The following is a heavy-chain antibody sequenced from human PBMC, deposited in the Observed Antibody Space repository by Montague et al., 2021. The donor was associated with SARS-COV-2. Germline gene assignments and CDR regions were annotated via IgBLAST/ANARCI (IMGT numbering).Heavy chain of an antibody. J-gene: IGHJ4*02. D-gene: IGHD5-18*01. CDR1: GGPISGSSDY. CDR3: ARREYSYGWGD. Sequence: SETLSLTCTVTGGPISGSSDYWGWIRQSPGKGLEWIASVYYSGNTYYSPSLKSRLTISVDTSKNQFSLKLNSVTAADTALYYCARREYSYGWGDWGQGTLVTVS. CDR2: VYYSGNT. V-gene: IGHV4-39*01.